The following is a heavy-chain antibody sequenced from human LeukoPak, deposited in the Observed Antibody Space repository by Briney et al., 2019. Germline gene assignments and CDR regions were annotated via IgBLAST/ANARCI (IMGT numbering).Heavy chain of an antibody. Sequence: SETLSLTCSVSGVSISNYHWSWIRQPAGKGLEWIGRIYTSGSTNYNPSLKSRVTISLDTSKNQFSLNLSSVTAADTAVYYCARDSFRRSSTGSFDIWGQGTMVTVSS. CDR3: ARDSFRRSSTGSFDI. J-gene: IGHJ3*02. V-gene: IGHV4-4*07. CDR2: IYTSGST. CDR1: GVSISNYH. D-gene: IGHD3-22*01.